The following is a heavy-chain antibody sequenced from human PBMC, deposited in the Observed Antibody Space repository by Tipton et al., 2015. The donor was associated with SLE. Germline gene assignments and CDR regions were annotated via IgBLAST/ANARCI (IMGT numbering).Heavy chain of an antibody. V-gene: IGHV4-61*09. D-gene: IGHD3-3*01. Sequence: TLSLTCTVSGDSISSGRYFWNWIRQPAGKGLEWIGHVYKSGTSDYGPSLKSRLTISIDTSKNQFSLRLNSVTAADTAVYYCARTYDFWTGGMDVWGQGTTVTVSS. CDR1: GDSISSGRYF. CDR3: ARTYDFWTGGMDV. J-gene: IGHJ6*02. CDR2: VYKSGTS.